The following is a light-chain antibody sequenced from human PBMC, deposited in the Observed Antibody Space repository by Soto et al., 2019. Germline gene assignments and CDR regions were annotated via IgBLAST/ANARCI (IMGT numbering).Light chain of an antibody. CDR1: QSISSY. V-gene: IGKV1-39*01. CDR3: QQTDTFPRT. CDR2: AAS. J-gene: IGKJ1*01. Sequence: DIQMTQSPSSLSASVGDRVTITCRASQSISSYLNWYQHKPGKAPKLLIYAASSLHTGVPSRFSGSRSGTDFALNISSLQREDFATYYCQQTDTFPRTFGQGTKVEMK.